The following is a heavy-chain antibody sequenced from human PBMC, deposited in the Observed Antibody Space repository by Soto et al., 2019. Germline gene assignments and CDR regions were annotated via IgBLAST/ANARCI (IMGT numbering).Heavy chain of an antibody. Sequence: GGSLRLSCAASGFTFSSYAMSWVRQAPGKGLEWVSAISGSGGSTYYADSVKGRFTISRDNSKNTLYLQMNSLRAEDTAVYYCAKMTVNPLGYYYMDVWGKGTTVTVSS. CDR1: GFTFSSYA. J-gene: IGHJ6*03. CDR3: AKMTVNPLGYYYMDV. V-gene: IGHV3-23*01. CDR2: ISGSGGST. D-gene: IGHD4-17*01.